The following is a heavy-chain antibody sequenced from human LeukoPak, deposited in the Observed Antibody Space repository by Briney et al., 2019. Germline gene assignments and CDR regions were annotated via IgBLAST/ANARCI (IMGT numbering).Heavy chain of an antibody. D-gene: IGHD3-22*01. CDR3: AKDSSVYYDSSGYYWYDY. CDR2: ISGSGGST. J-gene: IGHJ4*02. CDR1: GFTFSSYG. V-gene: IGHV3-23*01. Sequence: GGSLRLSCAASGFTFSSYGMSWVRQAPGKGLEWVSAISGSGGSTYYADSVKGRFTISRDNSKNTLYLQMNSLRAEDTAVYYCAKDSSVYYDSSGYYWYDYWGQGTLVTVSS.